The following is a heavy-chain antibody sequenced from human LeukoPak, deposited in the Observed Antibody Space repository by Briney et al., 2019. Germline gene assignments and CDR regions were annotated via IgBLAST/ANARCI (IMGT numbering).Heavy chain of an antibody. CDR2: ISYDGSNK. J-gene: IGHJ4*02. Sequence: PGGSLRLSCAASGFTFSSYAMHWVRQAPGKGLEWVAVISYDGSNKYYADSVKGRFTISRDNSKNTVFLQMNNLRTEDTAVYFCARPSPPGDGYNPPDYWGQGTLVTVSS. D-gene: IGHD5-24*01. CDR3: ARPSPPGDGYNPPDY. CDR1: GFTFSSYA. V-gene: IGHV3-30-3*01.